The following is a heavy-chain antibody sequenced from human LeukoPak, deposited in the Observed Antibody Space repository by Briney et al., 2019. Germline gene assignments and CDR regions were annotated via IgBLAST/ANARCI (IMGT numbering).Heavy chain of an antibody. J-gene: IGHJ6*02. V-gene: IGHV4-30-4*01. CDR1: GGSISSGDYY. Sequence: SQTLSLTCTVSGGSISSGDYYWSWIRQPPGQGLEWIGYIYYSGSTYYNPSLKSRVTISVDTSKNQFSLKLSSVTAADTAVYYCARLCSSTSCFLPYGMDVWGQGTTVTVSS. CDR3: ARLCSSTSCFLPYGMDV. D-gene: IGHD2-2*01. CDR2: IYYSGST.